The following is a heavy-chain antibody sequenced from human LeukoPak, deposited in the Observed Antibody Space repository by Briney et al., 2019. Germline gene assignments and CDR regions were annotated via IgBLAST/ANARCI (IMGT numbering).Heavy chain of an antibody. D-gene: IGHD6-13*01. J-gene: IGHJ4*02. CDR1: GFTFSSYG. CDR2: IWYDGSNK. CDR3: AKDLHSSSWHYYFDY. Sequence: GGSLRLSCAASGFTFSSYGMHWVRQAPGKGLEWGAVIWYDGSNKYYADSVKGRFTISRDNSKNTLYLQMNSLRAEDTAVYYCAKDLHSSSWHYYFDYWGQGTLVTVSS. V-gene: IGHV3-33*06.